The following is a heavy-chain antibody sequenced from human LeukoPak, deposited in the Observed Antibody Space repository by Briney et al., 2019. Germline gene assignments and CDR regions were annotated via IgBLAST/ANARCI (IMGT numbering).Heavy chain of an antibody. CDR3: ARAGYSYGTYYYYYYMDV. CDR1: GGSISSYY. Sequence: PSETLSLTCTVSGGSISSYYWSWIRQPPGKGLEWIWYIYYSGSTNYNPSLTSRVTISVDTSKNQFSLKLSSVTAADTAVYYCARAGYSYGTYYYYYYMDVWGKGTTVTVSS. D-gene: IGHD5-18*01. V-gene: IGHV4-59*01. J-gene: IGHJ6*03. CDR2: IYYSGST.